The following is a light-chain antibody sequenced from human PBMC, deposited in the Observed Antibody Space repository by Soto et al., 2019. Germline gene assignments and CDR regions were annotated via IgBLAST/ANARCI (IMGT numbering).Light chain of an antibody. CDR1: QSGSKW. CDR3: HQYKTYNT. Sequence: DIQMTQSPSTLSASVGDRVTITCRASQSGSKWLAWYQQKPGKAPKLLIYDVSRLETGVPSRFSGSGSLTEFTLTISGLPPDDFATYYCHQYKTYNTFGPGTKLEIK. CDR2: DVS. V-gene: IGKV1-5*01. J-gene: IGKJ2*01.